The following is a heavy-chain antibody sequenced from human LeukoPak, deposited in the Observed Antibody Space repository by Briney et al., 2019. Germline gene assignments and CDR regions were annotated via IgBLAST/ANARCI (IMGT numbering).Heavy chain of an antibody. CDR2: INHSGST. V-gene: IGHV4-34*01. D-gene: IGHD2-15*01. CDR1: GGSFSGYY. CDR3: ARLRSCSGGSCYSPWFDP. Sequence: SETLSLTCAVYGGSFSGYYWSWIRQPPGKGLEWIGAINHSGSTNYNPSLKSRVTISVDTSTNQFSLKLSSVTAADTAVYYCARLRSCSGGSCYSPWFDPWGQGTLVTVSS. J-gene: IGHJ5*02.